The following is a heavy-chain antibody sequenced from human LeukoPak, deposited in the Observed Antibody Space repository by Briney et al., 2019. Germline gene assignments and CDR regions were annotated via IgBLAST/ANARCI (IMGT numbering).Heavy chain of an antibody. CDR3: AREVPAAIRGPAFDI. V-gene: IGHV3-21*01. CDR1: GFTFSSYS. D-gene: IGHD2-2*02. CDR2: ISSSSSYI. J-gene: IGHJ3*02. Sequence: PGGSLRLSCAASGFTFSSYSMNWVRQAPGKGLEWVSSISSSSSYIYYADSVKGRFTISRDNAKNSLYLQMNSLRAEDTAVYYCAREVPAAIRGPAFDIWGQGTMVTVSS.